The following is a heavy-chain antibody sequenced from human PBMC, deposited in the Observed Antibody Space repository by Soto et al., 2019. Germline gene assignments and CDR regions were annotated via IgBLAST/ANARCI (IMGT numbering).Heavy chain of an antibody. CDR3: ARGPLGYFDWPRRTPFDY. V-gene: IGHV4-34*01. D-gene: IGHD3-9*01. CDR1: GGSFSGYY. J-gene: IGHJ4*02. CDR2: INHSGST. Sequence: SETLSLTCAVYGGSFSGYYWSWIRQPPGKGLEWIGEINHSGSTNYNPSLKSRVTISVDTSKNQFSLKLSAMTAADTAVDYYARGPLGYFDWPRRTPFDYWGQGTLVTVSS.